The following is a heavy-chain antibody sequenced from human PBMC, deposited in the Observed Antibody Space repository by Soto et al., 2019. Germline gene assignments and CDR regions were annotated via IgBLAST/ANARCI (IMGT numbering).Heavy chain of an antibody. J-gene: IGHJ6*02. V-gene: IGHV1-18*01. CDR2: ISAYNGNT. D-gene: IGHD5-12*01. CDR3: ARGLPYSGYDSYYYGMDV. Sequence: QVQLVQSGAEVKKPGASVKVSCKASGYTFTSYGISWVRQAPGQGLEWMGWISAYNGNTNYAQKLQGRVTMTTDTCTGTXXMELRSLRSDDTAVYYCARGLPYSGYDSYYYGMDVWGQGTTVTVSS. CDR1: GYTFTSYG.